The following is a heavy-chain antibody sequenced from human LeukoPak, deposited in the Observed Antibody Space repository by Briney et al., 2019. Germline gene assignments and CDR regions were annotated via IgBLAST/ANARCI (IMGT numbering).Heavy chain of an antibody. Sequence: GGSLRLSCAASGFTFSDYYMSWIRQAPGKGLEWVSYISSSGSTIYYADSVKGRFTISRDNAKNSLYLQTNSLRAEDTAVYYCARDELPYYYDSSGAFDIWGQGTMVTVSS. CDR2: ISSSGSTI. CDR3: ARDELPYYYDSSGAFDI. J-gene: IGHJ3*02. D-gene: IGHD3-22*01. V-gene: IGHV3-11*04. CDR1: GFTFSDYY.